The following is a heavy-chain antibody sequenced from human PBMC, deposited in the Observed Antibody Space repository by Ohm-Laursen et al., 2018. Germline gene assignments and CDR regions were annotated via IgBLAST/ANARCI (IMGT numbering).Heavy chain of an antibody. CDR2: ISFDGINK. CDR1: GITFSSYA. Sequence: SLRLSCTASGITFSSYAMNWVRQAPGKGLEWVAVISFDGINKYYADSVKGRFTISRDNSKNTLYLQMDSLRTEDTAVYFCAREQDRSGYYALSPDYWGQGTLVTVSS. J-gene: IGHJ4*02. V-gene: IGHV3-30*03. CDR3: AREQDRSGYYALSPDY. D-gene: IGHD3-22*01.